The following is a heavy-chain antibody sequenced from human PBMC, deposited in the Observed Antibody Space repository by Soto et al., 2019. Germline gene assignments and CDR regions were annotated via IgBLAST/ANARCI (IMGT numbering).Heavy chain of an antibody. CDR3: GRSVVGATGEILYNAMDV. D-gene: IGHD1-26*01. CDR2: INPASGHT. Sequence: QVQLVQSGAEAKKPGASVKVSCKASGYTFTTYALHWVRQAPGQRPEWMGWINPASGHTKYSKKFQDRVTITRDTPASTGYMELSSLRSEDTAVYYCGRSVVGATGEILYNAMDVWGQGTTVTVSS. CDR1: GYTFTTYA. J-gene: IGHJ6*02. V-gene: IGHV1-3*01.